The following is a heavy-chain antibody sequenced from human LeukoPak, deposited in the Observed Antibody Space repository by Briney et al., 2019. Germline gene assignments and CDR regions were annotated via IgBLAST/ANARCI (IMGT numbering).Heavy chain of an antibody. CDR2: ISYGGST. CDR1: GGSISSSTYY. Sequence: PSETLSLTCTVSGGSISSSTYYWGWIRQPPGKGLEWIGSISYGGSTYYNSSLKDRVTISVDTSKNQFPLKLNSVTAADTAVYYCARPLVPAATTGFDYWGQGTLVTVSS. V-gene: IGHV4-39*01. D-gene: IGHD2-2*01. CDR3: ARPLVPAATTGFDY. J-gene: IGHJ4*02.